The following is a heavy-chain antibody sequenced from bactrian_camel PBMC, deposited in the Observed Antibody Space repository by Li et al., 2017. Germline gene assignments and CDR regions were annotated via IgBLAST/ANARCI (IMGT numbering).Heavy chain of an antibody. D-gene: IGHD3*01. Sequence: VQLVESGGGLVQPGGSLRLSCAASGFAFSSYHMSWVRQAPGKGLEWVSSIYSDGDSTYYADSVKGRFTISRDNAKNKLYLQLSSLKPEDTAAYYCAAGRLSDRWRHKACGWVMLRYWGQGTQVTVS. CDR2: IYSDGDST. V-gene: IGHV3S40*01. CDR3: AAGRLSDRWRHKACGWVMLRY. J-gene: IGHJ4*01. CDR1: GFAFSSYH.